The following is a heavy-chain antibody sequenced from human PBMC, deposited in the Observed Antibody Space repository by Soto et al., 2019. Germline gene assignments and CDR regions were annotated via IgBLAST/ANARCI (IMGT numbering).Heavy chain of an antibody. V-gene: IGHV3-21*01. CDR3: ARETWGGYYYYGMDV. CDR2: ISSSSSYI. J-gene: IGHJ6*02. CDR1: GFTFSTYR. D-gene: IGHD7-27*01. Sequence: EVQLVESGGGLFKLGGSRRLPCAASGFTFSTYRLNGVRQAPGKGLGWFSSISSSSSYIYYADSVKGRFTISRDNAKNSLYLQMNSLRAEDTAVYYCARETWGGYYYYGMDVWGQGTTVTVSS.